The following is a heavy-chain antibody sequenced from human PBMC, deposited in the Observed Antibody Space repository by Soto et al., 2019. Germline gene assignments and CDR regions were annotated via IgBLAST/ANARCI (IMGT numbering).Heavy chain of an antibody. Sequence: SETLSLTCTVSGGSISSGGYYWSWIRQHPGKGLEWIGYIYYSGSTYYNLSLKSRVTISVDTSKNQFSLKLSSVTAADTAVYNCARGSSSSWYTSSAFDIWGQGTMVSVSS. D-gene: IGHD6-13*01. CDR3: ARGSSSSWYTSSAFDI. V-gene: IGHV4-31*03. CDR1: GGSISSGGYY. J-gene: IGHJ3*02. CDR2: IYYSGST.